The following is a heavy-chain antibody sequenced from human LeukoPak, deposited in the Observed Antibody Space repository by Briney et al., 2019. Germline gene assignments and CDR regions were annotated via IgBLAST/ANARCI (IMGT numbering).Heavy chain of an antibody. D-gene: IGHD5-12*01. Sequence: SVKVSCKASGGTFRRYAISWVRQAPGQGLEWMGGIIPIFGTANYVQKFQGRVMLNVDESPHTAYMERSSLKSENTAVYYCATNVDYSGYELGIGTFYYGMDVWGKGTTVTVSS. J-gene: IGHJ6*04. V-gene: IGHV1-69*13. CDR3: ATNVDYSGYELGIGTFYYGMDV. CDR2: IIPIFGTA. CDR1: GGTFRRYA.